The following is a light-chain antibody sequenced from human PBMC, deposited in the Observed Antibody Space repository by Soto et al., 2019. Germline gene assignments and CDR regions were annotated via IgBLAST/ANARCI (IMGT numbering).Light chain of an antibody. CDR3: TSYTSSSTLYV. Sequence: QSALTQPASVSGSPGQSITISCTGTSSDVGGYNHVSWYQQHPGKAPKLMIYEVSRRPSGVSNCFSGSKSGNTASLTISGLQAEDEADYYCTSYTSSSTLYVFGSGTKLTVL. V-gene: IGLV2-14*01. CDR2: EVS. J-gene: IGLJ1*01. CDR1: SSDVGGYNH.